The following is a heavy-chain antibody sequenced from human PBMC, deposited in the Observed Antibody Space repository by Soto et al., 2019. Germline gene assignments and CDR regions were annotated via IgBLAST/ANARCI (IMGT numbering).Heavy chain of an antibody. CDR3: ARASITMVRGVIIAPPDY. Sequence: GGSLRLSCAASGFTFSSYEMNWVRQAPGKGLEWVSYISSSGSTIYYADSVKGRFTISRDNAKNSLYLQMNSLRAEDTAVYYCARASITMVRGVIIAPPDYWGQGTLVTVSS. CDR2: ISSSGSTI. D-gene: IGHD3-10*01. V-gene: IGHV3-48*03. CDR1: GFTFSSYE. J-gene: IGHJ4*02.